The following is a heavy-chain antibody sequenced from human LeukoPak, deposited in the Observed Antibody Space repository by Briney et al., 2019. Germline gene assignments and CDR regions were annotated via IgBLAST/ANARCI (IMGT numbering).Heavy chain of an antibody. V-gene: IGHV1-2*02. CDR3: ARVPSMTIFHGMDV. CDR2: INPNSGGT. CDR1: GYTFTGYY. Sequence: GASVKVSCKASGYTFTGYYMHWVRQAPGQGLEWMGWINPNSGGTNYAQKFQGRVTMTRDTSISTAYMELSRLRSDDTAVCYCARVPSMTIFHGMDVWGQGTTVTVSS. D-gene: IGHD3-3*01. J-gene: IGHJ6*02.